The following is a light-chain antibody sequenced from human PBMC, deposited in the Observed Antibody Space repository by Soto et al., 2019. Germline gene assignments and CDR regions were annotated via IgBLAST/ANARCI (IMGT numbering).Light chain of an antibody. Sequence: DIVMTQSPDSLSVSLGERATINCKSSQSVLSSSNNKNYLAWYQQKPGQPPKVVIYWASTRGSGVPDRFSGSGSCTDFTLAISILQAEDVAVYYCQHYYSSPLTFGGGNKVEIK. J-gene: IGKJ4*01. CDR1: QSVLSSSNNKNY. CDR2: WAS. V-gene: IGKV4-1*01. CDR3: QHYYSSPLT.